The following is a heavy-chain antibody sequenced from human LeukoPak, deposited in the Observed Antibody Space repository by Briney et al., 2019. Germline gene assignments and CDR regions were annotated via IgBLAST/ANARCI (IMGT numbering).Heavy chain of an antibody. Sequence: SETLSLTCAVSGGSISGGGYSWSWIRQPPGKGLEWIGYIYHSGSTYYNPSLKSRVTISVDRSKNQFSLKLSSVTAADTAVYYCARGGSTFPDYWGQGTLVTVSS. CDR1: GGSISGGGYS. J-gene: IGHJ4*02. CDR2: IYHSGST. V-gene: IGHV4-30-2*01. CDR3: ARGGSTFPDY.